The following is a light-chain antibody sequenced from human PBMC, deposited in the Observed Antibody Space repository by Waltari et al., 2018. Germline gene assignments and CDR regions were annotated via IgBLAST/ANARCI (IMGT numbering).Light chain of an antibody. J-gene: IGKJ1*01. CDR2: DGS. V-gene: IGKV3-20*01. CDR1: QSVGRA. Sequence: EIVLTQSPGTLALSPGERATLSCRASQSVGRALAWYQQKPGQAPRLLIYDGSSRATGISDKFSGSGSGTDFSLTISRVEPEDFAVYFCQMYVRLPVTFGQGTKVEVK. CDR3: QMYVRLPVT.